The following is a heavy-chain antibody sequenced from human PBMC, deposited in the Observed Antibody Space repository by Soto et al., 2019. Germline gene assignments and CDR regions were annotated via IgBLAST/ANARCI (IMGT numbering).Heavy chain of an antibody. CDR1: VFTCSTYN. J-gene: IGHJ3*02. D-gene: IGHD5-12*01. CDR2: ISSTSSYI. CDR3: ARGVDIVATISAFDI. V-gene: IGHV3-21*01. Sequence: PWRSLRLSCSASVFTCSTYNMNWFRQTPGKGLEWVSSISSTSSYIYHADSVKGRFTISRDNAKNSLYLQMNSLRAEDTAVYYCARGVDIVATISAFDIWGQGTMVTVSS.